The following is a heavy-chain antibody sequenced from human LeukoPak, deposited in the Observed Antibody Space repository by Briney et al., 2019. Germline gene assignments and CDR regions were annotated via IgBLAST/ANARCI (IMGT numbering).Heavy chain of an antibody. CDR3: ARGSVSYYRPFDY. CDR1: GGSISGYF. Sequence: SETLSLTCTVSGGSISGYFWTWIRQPAGKGLEWIGRTHTSGDTKYNPSLKSRVIMSLDTSKNQFSLNLNSVTAADTAVYYCARGSVSYYRPFDYWGQGTLVTVSS. D-gene: IGHD1-26*01. V-gene: IGHV4-4*07. J-gene: IGHJ4*02. CDR2: THTSGDT.